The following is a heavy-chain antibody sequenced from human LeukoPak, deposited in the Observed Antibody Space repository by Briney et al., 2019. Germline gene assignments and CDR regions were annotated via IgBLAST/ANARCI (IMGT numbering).Heavy chain of an antibody. V-gene: IGHV1-8*01. CDR3: ARVMGVQGGYAQVYDYVWGSYRPYYYGMDV. J-gene: IGHJ6*02. D-gene: IGHD3-16*02. CDR2: MNPNSGNT. CDR1: GYTFISYD. Sequence: ASVKVSCKASGYTFISYDINWVRQATGQGLEWMGWMNPNSGNTGYAQKFQGRVTMTRNTSVSTAYMELSSLRSEDTAVYYRARVMGVQGGYAQVYDYVWGSYRPYYYGMDVWGQGTTVTVSS.